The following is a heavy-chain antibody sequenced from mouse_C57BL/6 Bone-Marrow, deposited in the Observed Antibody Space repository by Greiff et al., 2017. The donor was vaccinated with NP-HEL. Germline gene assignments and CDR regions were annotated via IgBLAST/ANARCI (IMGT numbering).Heavy chain of an antibody. CDR3: ARDEGVYDGYYVGFAY. CDR2: ISDGGSYT. Sequence: EVMLVESGGGLVKPGGSLKLSCAASGFTFSSYAMSWVRQTPEQRLEWVATISDGGSYTYYPDNVKGRFTISRDNAKNNLYLQMSHLTSEDTAVYDCARDEGVYDGYYVGFAYWGQGTLVTVSA. J-gene: IGHJ3*01. V-gene: IGHV5-4*01. CDR1: GFTFSSYA. D-gene: IGHD2-3*01.